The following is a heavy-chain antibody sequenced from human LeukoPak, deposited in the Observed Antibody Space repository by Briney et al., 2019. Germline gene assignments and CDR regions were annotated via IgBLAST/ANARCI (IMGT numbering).Heavy chain of an antibody. V-gene: IGHV3-21*01. D-gene: IGHD6-13*01. CDR3: ARAGSSSWYICD. CDR1: GFTFSSYS. CDR2: ISSSSSYI. Sequence: GGSLRLSCAASGFTFSSYSMNWVRQAPGKGLEWVSSISSSSSYIYYADSVKGRFTISRDNAKNSLYLQMNSLRAEDTAVYYCARAGSSSWYICDWGRGTLVTVSS. J-gene: IGHJ4*02.